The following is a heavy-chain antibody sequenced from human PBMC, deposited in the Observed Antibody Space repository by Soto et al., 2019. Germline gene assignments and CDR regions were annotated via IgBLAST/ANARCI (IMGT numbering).Heavy chain of an antibody. CDR2: IYYSGST. V-gene: IGHV4-59*01. CDR1: GGSISSYY. J-gene: IGHJ6*02. CDR3: ARDLYGMDV. Sequence: SATLSLTCTVSGGSISSYYWSWIRQPPGKGLEWIGYIYYSGSTNYNPSLKSRVTISVDTSKNQFSLKLSSVTAADTAVYYCARDLYGMDVWGQGTTVTVSS.